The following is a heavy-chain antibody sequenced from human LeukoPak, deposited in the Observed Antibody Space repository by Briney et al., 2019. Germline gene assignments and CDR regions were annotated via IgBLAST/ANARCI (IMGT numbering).Heavy chain of an antibody. CDR1: GGTFSSYA. CDR3: ARAGGGATPFDY. Sequence: SVKVSCKASGGTFSSYAISWVRQAPGQGLEWMGGIIPIFGTANYAQKFQGRVTITTDESTSTAYMGLSSLRSEDTAVYYCARAGGGATPFDYWGQGTLVTVSS. V-gene: IGHV1-69*05. D-gene: IGHD1-26*01. CDR2: IIPIFGTA. J-gene: IGHJ4*02.